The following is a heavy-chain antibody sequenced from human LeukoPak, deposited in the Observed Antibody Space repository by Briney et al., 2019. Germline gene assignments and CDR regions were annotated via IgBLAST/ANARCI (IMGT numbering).Heavy chain of an antibody. CDR3: AKAGDTAMVLVDY. CDR2: ISYDGSSK. D-gene: IGHD5-18*01. J-gene: IGHJ4*02. CDR1: GFTFSSDG. V-gene: IGHV3-30*18. Sequence: PGRSLRLSCAASGFTFSSDGMHWVRQAPGKGLEWVAVISYDGSSKYYADSVKGRFTISRDNSKNTLYLQMHSLRAEDTAVYYCAKAGDTAMVLVDYWGQGTLVTVSS.